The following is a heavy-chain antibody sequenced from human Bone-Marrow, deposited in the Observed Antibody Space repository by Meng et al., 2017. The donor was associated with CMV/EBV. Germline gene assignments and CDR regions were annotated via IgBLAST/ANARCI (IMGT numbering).Heavy chain of an antibody. V-gene: IGHV1-2*02. J-gene: IGHJ4*03. CDR1: GYTFTDYY. CDR3: ARDPSDPKVGIAY. Sequence: ASVKVSCKASGYTFTDYYIHWVRQAPGQGLEWMGSINSNTAYTYHAQNFQGRVTMTRDTSITTVYKELSRLRSDDTAVYYCARDPSDPKVGIAYWGQGTLVTVSS. CDR2: INSNTAYT. D-gene: IGHD1-26*01.